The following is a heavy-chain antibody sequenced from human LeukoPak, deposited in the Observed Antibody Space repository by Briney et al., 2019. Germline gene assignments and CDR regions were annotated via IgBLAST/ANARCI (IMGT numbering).Heavy chain of an antibody. V-gene: IGHV1-2*02. CDR3: ARLAGNYYYGMDV. J-gene: IGHJ6*02. CDR1: GYTFTGYY. Sequence: EASVKVSCKASGYTFTGYYMHWVRQAPGQGLEWMGWINPNRGGTNYAQKFQGRVTMTRDTPISTAYMELSRLRSDDTAVYYCARLAGNYYYGMDVWGQGTTVTVSS. CDR2: INPNRGGT.